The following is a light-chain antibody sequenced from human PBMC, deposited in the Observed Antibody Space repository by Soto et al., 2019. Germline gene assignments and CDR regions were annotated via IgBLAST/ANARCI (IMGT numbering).Light chain of an antibody. CDR2: DAS. Sequence: EIVLTQSPATLSLSPGERATLSCRASQSVSSYLAWYQQKPGQAPRLLIYDASNRATGIPARFSGSGSGTYFTLTISSLEPEDFAVHYCQQRSNWPRLTFGGGTKVEIK. CDR3: QQRSNWPRLT. CDR1: QSVSSY. V-gene: IGKV3-11*01. J-gene: IGKJ4*01.